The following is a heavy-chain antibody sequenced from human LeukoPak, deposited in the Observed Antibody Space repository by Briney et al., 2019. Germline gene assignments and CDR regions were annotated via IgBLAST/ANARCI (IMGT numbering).Heavy chain of an antibody. V-gene: IGHV1-8*01. Sequence: ASVKVSCKASGYSFISFEINWVRQASGQGLEWMGWMNPNSGNSGCAQKFQGRVTMARNTSINTAYMELSSLRYEDTAVYYCARVTRYYYGVDVWGQGTTVAVSS. CDR2: MNPNSGNS. J-gene: IGHJ6*02. CDR3: ARVTRYYYGVDV. CDR1: GYSFISFE.